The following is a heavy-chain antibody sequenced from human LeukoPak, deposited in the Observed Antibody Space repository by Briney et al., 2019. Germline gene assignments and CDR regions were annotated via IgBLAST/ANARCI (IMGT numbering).Heavy chain of an antibody. CDR3: ARNPSSPLTTVTADEAFDI. D-gene: IGHD4-17*01. CDR1: GLTFSSYS. V-gene: IGHV3-21*01. Sequence: GSLRLSCAVSGLTFSSYSMNWVRQAPGKGLEWVASVSPSSSYIYYADSVKGRFTISRDNAKNSLYLQMNSLRAEDTAFYYCARNPSSPLTTVTADEAFDIWGQGTLVTVSS. CDR2: VSPSSSYI. J-gene: IGHJ3*02.